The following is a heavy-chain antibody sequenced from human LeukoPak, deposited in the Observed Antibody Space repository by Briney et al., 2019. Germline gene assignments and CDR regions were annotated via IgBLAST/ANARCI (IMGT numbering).Heavy chain of an antibody. CDR3: ARGGGQTTVTTYRTYYYYGMDV. D-gene: IGHD4-17*01. V-gene: IGHV4-34*01. CDR2: INHSGST. CDR1: GGSSSGYY. Sequence: SETLSLTCAVYGGSSSGYYWSWIRQPPGKGLEWIGEINHSGSTNYNPSLKSRVTISVDTSKNQFSLKLSSVTAADTAVYYCARGGGQTTVTTYRTYYYYGMDVWGQGTTVTVSS. J-gene: IGHJ6*02.